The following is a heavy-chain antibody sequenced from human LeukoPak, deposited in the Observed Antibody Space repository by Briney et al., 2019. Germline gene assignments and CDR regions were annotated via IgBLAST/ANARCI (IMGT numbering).Heavy chain of an antibody. D-gene: IGHD3-10*01. J-gene: IGHJ3*02. Sequence: GASVKVSFKASGYTFTSYGISWVRQAPGQGLEWMGWISAYNGNTNYAPKLQGRVTMTTHTSTSTAYMELRSLRSDDTAVYYCARALDGFGGAFDIWGQGTMVTVSS. V-gene: IGHV1-18*01. CDR3: ARALDGFGGAFDI. CDR1: GYTFTSYG. CDR2: ISAYNGNT.